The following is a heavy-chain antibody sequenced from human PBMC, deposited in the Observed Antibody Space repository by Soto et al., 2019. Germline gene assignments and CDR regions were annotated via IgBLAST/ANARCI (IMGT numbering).Heavy chain of an antibody. J-gene: IGHJ4*02. CDR2: SSNSGTFS. D-gene: IGHD3-10*01. V-gene: IGHV3-11*06. CDR1: GFTFSDYY. Sequence: PGGSLRLSCEGSGFTFSDYYISWIRQAPGKGLEWISYSSNSGTFSRYADSVKGRFTISRDNSKNTLYLQMNSLRAEDTAVYYCAKDYGSGSFPFDYWGQGTLVTVSS. CDR3: AKDYGSGSFPFDY.